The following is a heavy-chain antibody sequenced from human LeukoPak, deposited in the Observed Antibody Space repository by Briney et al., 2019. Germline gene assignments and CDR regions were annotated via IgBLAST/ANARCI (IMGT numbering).Heavy chain of an antibody. V-gene: IGHV3-53*01. J-gene: IGHJ4*02. D-gene: IGHD6-6*01. CDR3: ARGAITAARPLDY. CDR2: IYSGDNT. CDR1: GITVTSDY. Sequence: QSGGSLRLSCAASGITVTSDYMSWVRQAPGKGLELVSVIYSGDNTYYADSVKGRFTISRDNSKNMVYLQMNSLRAEDTAVYYCARGAITAARPLDYWGQGTLVTVSS.